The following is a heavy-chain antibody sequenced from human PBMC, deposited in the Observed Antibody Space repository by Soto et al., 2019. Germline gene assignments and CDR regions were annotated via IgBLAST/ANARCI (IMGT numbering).Heavy chain of an antibody. CDR3: ARDRETYCSGGSCYYDAFDI. V-gene: IGHV4-59*01. D-gene: IGHD2-15*01. Sequence: SETLSLTCTVSGGSISSYYWSWIRQPPGKGLEWIGYIYYSGSTNYNPSLKSRVTISVDTSKNQFSLKLSSVTAADTAVYYCARDRETYCSGGSCYYDAFDIWGQGTMVT. J-gene: IGHJ3*02. CDR2: IYYSGST. CDR1: GGSISSYY.